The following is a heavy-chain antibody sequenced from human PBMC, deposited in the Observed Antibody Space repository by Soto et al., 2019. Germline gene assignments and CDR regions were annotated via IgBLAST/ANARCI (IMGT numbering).Heavy chain of an antibody. Sequence: DVQLVESGGGLVQPGGSLRLSCAASGFTFSDTYMHWVRQAPGEGLEWVGHIRNKANSYITEYAASVQGRFTISRDDSKNSLYLQMNSLKTEDTAVYYCVRSLADWGQGTLVTVSS. CDR2: IRNKANSYIT. V-gene: IGHV3-72*01. CDR3: VRSLAD. CDR1: GFTFSDTY. J-gene: IGHJ4*02.